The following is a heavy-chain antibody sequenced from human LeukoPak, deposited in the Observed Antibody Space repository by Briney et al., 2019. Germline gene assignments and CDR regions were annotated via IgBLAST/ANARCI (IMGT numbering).Heavy chain of an antibody. Sequence: TGGSLRLPCAASGFTVSSNYMSWVRQAPGKGLEWVSVIYSGGSTYYADSVKGRFTISRDNSKNTLYLQMNSLRAEDTAVYYCARDRRSGSYGGMFDYWGQGTLVTVSS. J-gene: IGHJ4*02. CDR1: GFTVSSNY. V-gene: IGHV3-53*01. CDR3: ARDRRSGSYGGMFDY. D-gene: IGHD3-10*01. CDR2: IYSGGST.